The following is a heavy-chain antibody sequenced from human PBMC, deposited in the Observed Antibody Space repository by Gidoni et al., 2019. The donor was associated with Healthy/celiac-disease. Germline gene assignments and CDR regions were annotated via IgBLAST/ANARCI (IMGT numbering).Heavy chain of an antibody. V-gene: IGHV3-66*01. CDR1: GFTVSSNY. D-gene: IGHD3-10*01. Sequence: EVQLVESGGGLVQPGGSLRLSCAASGFTVSSNYMSWVRQAPGKGLEWVSVIYSGGSTYYADSVKGRFTISRDNSKNTLYLQMNSLRAEDTAVYYCARVRFGELEADYWGQGTLVTVSS. CDR2: IYSGGST. J-gene: IGHJ4*02. CDR3: ARVRFGELEADY.